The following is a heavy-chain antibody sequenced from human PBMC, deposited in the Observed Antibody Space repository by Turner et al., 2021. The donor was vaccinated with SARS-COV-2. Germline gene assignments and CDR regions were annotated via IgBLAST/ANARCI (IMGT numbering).Heavy chain of an antibody. D-gene: IGHD2-15*01. CDR2: ISYDGSNK. J-gene: IGHJ4*02. V-gene: IGHV3-30*18. CDR1: GFTFSSYG. CDR3: AKNPGPYCSGGSCYSGELDY. Sequence: QVQLVESGGGLVQPVRSLRLSCAASGFTFSSYGMHWVRQAPGKGLEWVAVISYDGSNKYYADSVKGRFTISRDNSKNTLYLQMHSLRAEDTAVYYCAKNPGPYCSGGSCYSGELDYWGQGTLVTVSS.